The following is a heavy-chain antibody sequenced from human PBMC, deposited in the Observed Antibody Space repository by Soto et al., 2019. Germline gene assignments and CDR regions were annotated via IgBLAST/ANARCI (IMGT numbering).Heavy chain of an antibody. Sequence: GGSLRLSCAASGFTFNIYAMTWVRQAPGKGLEWVSTTGATGRTTYYSDSVKGRFTVSRDNSKNTLDLQMSNLRAEDTAVYYCATVHNPSRSFHYWGPGTLLTVST. J-gene: IGHJ4*02. CDR1: GFTFNIYA. CDR2: TGATGRTT. V-gene: IGHV3-23*01. D-gene: IGHD1-20*01. CDR3: ATVHNPSRSFHY.